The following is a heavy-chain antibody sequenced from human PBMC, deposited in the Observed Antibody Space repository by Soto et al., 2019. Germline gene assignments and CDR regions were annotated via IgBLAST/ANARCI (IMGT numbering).Heavy chain of an antibody. D-gene: IGHD2-15*01. CDR3: ARAGAAPYYYYGMDV. J-gene: IGHJ6*02. V-gene: IGHV1-18*01. Sequence: QVQLVQSGAEVRKPGASVKVSCKASGYTFSTSGMSWLRQAPGQGLEWMGWISTYNGDTNDAPKFQDRVTMTSDTATSTVYMELRSLRSDDTALYYTARAGAAPYYYYGMDVWGRGTRVTVSS. CDR2: ISTYNGDT. CDR1: GYTFSTSG.